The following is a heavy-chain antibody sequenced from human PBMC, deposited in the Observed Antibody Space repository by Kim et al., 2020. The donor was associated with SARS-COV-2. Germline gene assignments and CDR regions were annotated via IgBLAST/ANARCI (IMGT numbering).Heavy chain of an antibody. Sequence: PSLEGRVTISVHTSKHQFSLKLSFVTAADTAVYYCARQGCSSTSCYNFDYWGQGTLVTVSS. J-gene: IGHJ4*02. D-gene: IGHD2-2*02. CDR3: ARQGCSSTSCYNFDY. V-gene: IGHV4-59*08.